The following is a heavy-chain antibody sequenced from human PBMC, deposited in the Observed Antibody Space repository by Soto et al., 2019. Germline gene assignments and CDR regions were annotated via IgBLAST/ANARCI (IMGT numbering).Heavy chain of an antibody. CDR2: IYYSGST. CDR3: AGGPAGTPFDY. CDR1: GGSISSGGYY. J-gene: IGHJ4*02. D-gene: IGHD6-19*01. V-gene: IGHV4-31*03. Sequence: QVQLQESVQGLVKPSQTLSLTCTVSGGSISSGGYYCSWIRQHPGKGLEWIGYIYYSGSTYYNPSLKSRVTISVDTSKNQFSLKLSSVTAADTAVYYWAGGPAGTPFDYWGQGTLVTFAS.